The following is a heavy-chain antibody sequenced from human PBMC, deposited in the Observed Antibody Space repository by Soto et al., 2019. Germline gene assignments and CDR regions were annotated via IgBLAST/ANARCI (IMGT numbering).Heavy chain of an antibody. CDR3: GKVLVGATGHTDSDS. CDR2: LYYNGVT. V-gene: IGHV4-59*04. J-gene: IGHJ4*02. CDR1: GGSIKSYY. D-gene: IGHD2-15*01. Sequence: SETLSLTCTVSGGSIKSYYWTWIRQSPGRGLEWIGHLYYNGVTYSNPSLKSRVTISRDTSKNQFSLKLTSVTAADTALYYCGKVLVGATGHTDSDSWGPGTLVTVSS.